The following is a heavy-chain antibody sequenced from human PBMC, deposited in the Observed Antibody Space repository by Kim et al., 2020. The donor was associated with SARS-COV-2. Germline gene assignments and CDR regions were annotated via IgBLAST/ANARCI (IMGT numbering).Heavy chain of an antibody. V-gene: IGHV4-59*13. CDR2: IYYSGST. D-gene: IGHD3-10*01. Sequence: SETLSLTCTVSGDSISSYYWSWIRQPPGKGLDWIGYIYYSGSTNYNTSLKSRVTISVDTPKNQFSLKLSSVTAADTAVYYCARVRVVGGMVVWGQGTTVTVSS. CDR1: GDSISSYY. J-gene: IGHJ6*02. CDR3: ARVRVVGGMVV.